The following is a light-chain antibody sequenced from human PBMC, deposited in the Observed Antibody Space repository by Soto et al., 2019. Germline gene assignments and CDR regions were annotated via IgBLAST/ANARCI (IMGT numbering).Light chain of an antibody. CDR2: DAS. Sequence: ETVLTQSPGTLSLSPGERATLSCRASQSVGGSLAWYQQRPGQAPRLLINDASRRATGIPDRFSGSGSGTDFTLTISRLEPEDFAVYYCQQYGSSPPTFGQGTKVDIK. V-gene: IGKV3-20*01. CDR1: QSVGGS. J-gene: IGKJ1*01. CDR3: QQYGSSPPT.